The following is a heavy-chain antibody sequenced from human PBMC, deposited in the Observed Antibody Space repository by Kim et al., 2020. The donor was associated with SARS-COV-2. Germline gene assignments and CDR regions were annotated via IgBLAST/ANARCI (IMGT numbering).Heavy chain of an antibody. V-gene: IGHV3-23*01. D-gene: IGHD6-6*01. CDR3: AKTREYSSSSCDY. Sequence: ADSVKGRFTISRDNSKNTLYLQRNSLRAEDTAVYYCAKTREYSSSSCDYWGQGTLVTVSS. J-gene: IGHJ4*02.